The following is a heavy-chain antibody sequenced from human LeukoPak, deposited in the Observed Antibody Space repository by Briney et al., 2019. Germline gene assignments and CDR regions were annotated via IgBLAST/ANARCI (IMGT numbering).Heavy chain of an antibody. J-gene: IGHJ4*02. CDR1: GFTFSSYG. D-gene: IGHD2-15*01. V-gene: IGHV3-30*02. CDR3: ASRSSVAASGPG. CDR2: IRYDGTNK. Sequence: PGGSLRLSCAASGFTFSSYGMHWVRQAPGKGLEWVAFIRYDGTNKYYADSVKGRFTISRDNSKNTLSLQMNGLRAEDTALYYCASRSSVAASGPGWGQGTLVTVSS.